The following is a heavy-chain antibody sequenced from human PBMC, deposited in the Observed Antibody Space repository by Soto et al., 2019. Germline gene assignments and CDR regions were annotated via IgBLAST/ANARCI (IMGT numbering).Heavy chain of an antibody. V-gene: IGHV4-31*03. Sequence: QVQLQESGPGLVKPSQTLSLTCTVSGGSISSGGYYWSWTRQHPGKGLEWIGYIYYSGSTYYNPYLKSRVTISVDTSKNQFSLKLSSVTAADTAVYYCARDGLGYSPGGMDVWGQGTTVTVSS. CDR3: ARDGLGYSPGGMDV. CDR1: GGSISSGGYY. J-gene: IGHJ6*02. D-gene: IGHD5-18*01. CDR2: IYYSGST.